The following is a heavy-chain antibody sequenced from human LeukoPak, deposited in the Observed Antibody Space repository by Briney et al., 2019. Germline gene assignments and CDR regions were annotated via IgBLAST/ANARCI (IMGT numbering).Heavy chain of an antibody. Sequence: ASVKVSCKASGYTFTSYGISWVRHAPGQGLEWMGWISAYNGNTNYAQKLQGRVTMTTDTSTSTAYMELRSLRSDDTAVYYCARVPGDYGWFGNYYYMDVWGKGTTVTVSS. CDR1: GYTFTSYG. D-gene: IGHD4-17*01. V-gene: IGHV1-18*01. CDR2: ISAYNGNT. CDR3: ARVPGDYGWFGNYYYMDV. J-gene: IGHJ6*03.